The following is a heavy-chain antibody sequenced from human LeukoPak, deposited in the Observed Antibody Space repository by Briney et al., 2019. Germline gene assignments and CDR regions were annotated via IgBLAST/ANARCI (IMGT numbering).Heavy chain of an antibody. V-gene: IGHV3-23*01. Sequence: GGSLRLSCAASGFAFSFYAMSWLRQPPGKGLEWVSTINANSGTTSYAASVRGRFTISRDNSKNTLYLQVNSLRADDTAVYYCAKSISGGLAVTADWFDPWGQGALVVVSS. J-gene: IGHJ5*01. CDR3: AKSISGGLAVTADWFDP. CDR1: GFAFSFYA. D-gene: IGHD6-19*01. CDR2: INANSGTT.